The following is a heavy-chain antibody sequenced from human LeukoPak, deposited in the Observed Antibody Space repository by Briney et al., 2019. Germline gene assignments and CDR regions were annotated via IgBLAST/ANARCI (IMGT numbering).Heavy chain of an antibody. Sequence: VASVKVSCKASGYTFTSYYMHWVRQAPGQGLEWMGIINPSGGSTSYAQKFQGRVTMTRDTSTSTVYMELSSLRSEDTAVYYCAREKSVWGSYPNEKGAFDIWGQGTMVTVSS. CDR3: AREKSVWGSYPNEKGAFDI. V-gene: IGHV1-46*01. CDR1: GYTFTSYY. CDR2: INPSGGST. J-gene: IGHJ3*02. D-gene: IGHD3-16*02.